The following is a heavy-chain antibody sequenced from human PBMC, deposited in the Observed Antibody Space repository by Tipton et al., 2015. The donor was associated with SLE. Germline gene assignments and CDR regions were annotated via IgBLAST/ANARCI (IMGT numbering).Heavy chain of an antibody. V-gene: IGHV3-30*18. CDR3: AKGDDYGERGYFDY. CDR1: GFTFDDYG. Sequence: SLRLSCAASGFTFDDYGMSWVRQAPGKGLEWVAVISYDGSNKYYADSVKGRFTISRDNSKNTLYLQMNSLRAEDTAVYYCAKGDDYGERGYFDYWGQGTLVTVSS. CDR2: ISYDGSNK. J-gene: IGHJ4*02. D-gene: IGHD4-17*01.